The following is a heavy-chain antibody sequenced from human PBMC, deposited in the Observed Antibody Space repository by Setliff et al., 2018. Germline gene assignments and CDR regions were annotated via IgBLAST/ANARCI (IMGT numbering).Heavy chain of an antibody. CDR3: ARAKMEESGKAQAGMDV. V-gene: IGHV3-74*01. D-gene: IGHD6-13*01. CDR2: ISWNSYHI. Sequence: PGGSLRLSCAASGFTLSSYWMHWVRQAPGKGLEWVSGISWNSYHIDYAGSVRGRFTISRDNAKNTLHLQMDSLRAEDTAVYYCARAKMEESGKAQAGMDVWGKGTTVTVSS. CDR1: GFTLSSYW. J-gene: IGHJ6*04.